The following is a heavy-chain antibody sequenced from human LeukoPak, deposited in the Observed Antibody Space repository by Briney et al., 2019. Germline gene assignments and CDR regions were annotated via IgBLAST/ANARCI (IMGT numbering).Heavy chain of an antibody. V-gene: IGHV4-31*03. CDR1: GGSISSGGYY. Sequence: SETLSLTCTVSGGSISSGGYYWSWIRQHPGKGLEWIGYIYYGGSTYYNPSLKSRVTISVDTSKNQFSLKLSSVTAADTAVYYCARGNYDIFNYYGMDVWGQGTTVTVSS. CDR3: ARGNYDIFNYYGMDV. D-gene: IGHD3-9*01. CDR2: IYYGGST. J-gene: IGHJ6*02.